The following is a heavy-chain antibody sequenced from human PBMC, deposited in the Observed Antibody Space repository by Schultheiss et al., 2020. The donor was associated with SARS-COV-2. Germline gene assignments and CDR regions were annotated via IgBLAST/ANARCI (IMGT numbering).Heavy chain of an antibody. CDR1: GFTFSSYS. V-gene: IGHV3-21*01. Sequence: GGSLRLSCAASGFTFSSYSMNWVRQAPGKGLEWVSSISSSSSYIYYADSVKGRFTISRDNAKNSLYLQMNSLRAEDTAVYYCARDMAVAGTTDYYYGMDVWGQGTTVTVS. J-gene: IGHJ6*02. CDR3: ARDMAVAGTTDYYYGMDV. CDR2: ISSSSSYI. D-gene: IGHD6-19*01.